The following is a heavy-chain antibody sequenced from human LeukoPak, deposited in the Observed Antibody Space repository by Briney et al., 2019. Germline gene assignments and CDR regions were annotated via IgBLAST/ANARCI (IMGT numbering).Heavy chain of an antibody. V-gene: IGHV4-4*02. CDR1: GGSIGSSNW. Sequence: PSETLSLTCAVSGGSIGSSNWWSWVRQPPGKGLEWIGEIHHSGSTNYNPSLKSRVTISVDKSNNQFSLRLSSVTAADTAVYYCARDIRGYSGYAQAYWGQGTLVTVSS. CDR2: IHHSGST. D-gene: IGHD5-12*01. CDR3: ARDIRGYSGYAQAY. J-gene: IGHJ4*02.